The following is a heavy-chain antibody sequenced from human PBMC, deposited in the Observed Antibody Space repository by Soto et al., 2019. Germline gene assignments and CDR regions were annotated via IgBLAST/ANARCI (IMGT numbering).Heavy chain of an antibody. CDR2: IYWNDDK. V-gene: IGHV2-5*01. CDR1: GFSLSTSGVG. D-gene: IGHD6-6*01. CDR3: AHSLTEIAARPPPNWFDP. Sequence: SGPTLVNPTQTLTLTCTFSGFSLSTSGVGVGWIRQPPGKALEWLALIYWNDDKRYSPSLKSRLTITKDTSKNQVVLTMTNMDPVDTATYYCAHSLTEIAARPPPNWFDPWGQGTLVTVS. J-gene: IGHJ5*02.